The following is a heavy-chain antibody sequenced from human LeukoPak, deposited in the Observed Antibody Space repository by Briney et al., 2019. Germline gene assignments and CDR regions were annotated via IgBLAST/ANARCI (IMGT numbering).Heavy chain of an antibody. V-gene: IGHV4-4*09. CDR1: GGSISSYY. CDR2: IYTSGST. CDR3: ARHETVWVGVVVRGNWFDP. Sequence: SETLSLTCTVSGGSISSYYWSWIRQPPGKGLEWIGYIYTSGSTNYNPSLKSRVTISVDTSKKQFFLKLSSVTAADTAVYYWARHETVWVGVVVRGNWFDPWGQGTLVTVSS. J-gene: IGHJ5*02. D-gene: IGHD3-3*01.